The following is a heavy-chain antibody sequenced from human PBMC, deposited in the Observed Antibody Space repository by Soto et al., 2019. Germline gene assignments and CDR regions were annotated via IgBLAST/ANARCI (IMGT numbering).Heavy chain of an antibody. CDR2: ISAYNGNT. CDR3: ARDREWFGELSPQDAFDI. J-gene: IGHJ3*02. D-gene: IGHD3-10*01. Sequence: ASVKVSCKASGYTFTSYGISWVRQAPGQGLEWMGWISAYNGNTNYAQKLQGRVTMTTDTSTSTAYMELRSLRSDDTAVYYCARDREWFGELSPQDAFDIWGQGTMVTVSS. CDR1: GYTFTSYG. V-gene: IGHV1-18*01.